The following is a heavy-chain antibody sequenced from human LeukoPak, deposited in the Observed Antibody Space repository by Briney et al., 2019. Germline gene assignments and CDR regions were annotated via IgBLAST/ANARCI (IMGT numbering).Heavy chain of an antibody. CDR2: ISGNSGDI. CDR1: GFTFSSYA. J-gene: IGHJ4*02. CDR3: TRDPRRLDY. V-gene: IGHV3-21*05. Sequence: PGGSLRLSCAASGFTFSSYAMHWVRQAPGKGLEWLSYISGNSGDINYLDSVRGRFTISRDNAKNSLYLQMNSLRVEDTAVYYCTRDPRRLDYLGQGTLVTVSS.